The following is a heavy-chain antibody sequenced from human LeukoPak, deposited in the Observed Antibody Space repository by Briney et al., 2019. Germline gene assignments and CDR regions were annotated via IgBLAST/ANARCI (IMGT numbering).Heavy chain of an antibody. CDR3: TREYSSGWPFDY. D-gene: IGHD6-19*01. CDR1: GFTFSDSA. V-gene: IGHV3-73*01. CDR2: IRSKADSYAT. J-gene: IGHJ4*02. Sequence: GGSLRLSCAASGFTFSDSAIHWVRRASGKGLDWVGRIRSKADSYATTYVASVNGRFTISRADSKNTAYLQMNSLKNEDTAVYYFTREYSSGWPFDYWGQGTLVTVSS.